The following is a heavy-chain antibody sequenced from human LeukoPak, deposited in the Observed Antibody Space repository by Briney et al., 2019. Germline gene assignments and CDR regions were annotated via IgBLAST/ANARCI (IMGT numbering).Heavy chain of an antibody. D-gene: IGHD3-10*01. CDR3: AKDSYGSGSYYFDAFDI. J-gene: IGHJ3*02. CDR2: ISGGGGST. Sequence: GGSLRLSCAASGFTFSSYAMNWVSQAPGKGLEWVSAISGGGGSTYYAGSVKGRFTISRDNSKNTLYPQMNSLRAEDTAVYYCAKDSYGSGSYYFDAFDIWGQGTMVTVSS. V-gene: IGHV3-23*01. CDR1: GFTFSSYA.